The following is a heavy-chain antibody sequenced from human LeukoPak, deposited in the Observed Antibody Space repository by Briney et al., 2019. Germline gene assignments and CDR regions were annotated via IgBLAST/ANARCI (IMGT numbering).Heavy chain of an antibody. J-gene: IGHJ4*02. CDR1: GFTLSSYA. CDR3: AKDNRPKDIVVVVAARD. V-gene: IGHV3-23*01. D-gene: IGHD2-15*01. CDR2: ISGSGGST. Sequence: PGGSLRLSCAASGFTLSSYAMSWVRQAPGKGLEWVSAISGSGGSTYYADSVKGRFTISRDNSKNTLYLQMNSLRAEDTAVYYCAKDNRPKDIVVVVAARDWGQGTLVTASS.